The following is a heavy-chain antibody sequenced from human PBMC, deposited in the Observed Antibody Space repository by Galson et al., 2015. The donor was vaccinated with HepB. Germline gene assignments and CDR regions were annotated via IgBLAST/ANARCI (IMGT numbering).Heavy chain of an antibody. CDR3: ARVRFLEWLLFDY. Sequence: SLRLSCAASGFTFSSYGMHWVRQAPGKGLEWVAVIWYDGSNKYYADSVKGRFTISRDNSKNTLYLQMNSLRAEDTAVYYCARVRFLEWLLFDYWGQGTLVTVSS. CDR2: IWYDGSNK. J-gene: IGHJ4*02. CDR1: GFTFSSYG. V-gene: IGHV3-33*01. D-gene: IGHD3-3*01.